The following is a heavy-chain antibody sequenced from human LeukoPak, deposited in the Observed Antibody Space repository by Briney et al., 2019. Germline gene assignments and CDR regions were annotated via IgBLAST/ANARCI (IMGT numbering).Heavy chain of an antibody. V-gene: IGHV4-59*12. CDR2: IYYSGST. D-gene: IGHD1-14*01. CDR1: GGPISSYY. Sequence: PSETLSLTCTVPGGPISSYYWSWIRQPPGKGLEWIGYIYYSGSTNYNPSLKSRVTISVDTSKNQFSLKLSSVTAADTAVCYCARERNPLDYWGQGTLVTVSS. J-gene: IGHJ4*02. CDR3: ARERNPLDY.